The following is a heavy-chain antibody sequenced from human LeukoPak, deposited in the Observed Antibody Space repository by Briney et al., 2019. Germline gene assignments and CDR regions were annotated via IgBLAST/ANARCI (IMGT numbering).Heavy chain of an antibody. CDR1: GASVSSGSYY. CDR3: ARDPGVTTGTYYFDS. J-gene: IGHJ4*02. D-gene: IGHD1-1*01. CDR2: IFYSGST. V-gene: IGHV4-61*01. Sequence: SETLSLTCTVSGASVSSGSYYWTWIRQPPGKGLEWIGYIFYSGSTNYNPSLESRVTISFDTSKNQFSLKLTSVTATDTAVYYCARDPGVTTGTYYFDSWGQGSLVTVSS.